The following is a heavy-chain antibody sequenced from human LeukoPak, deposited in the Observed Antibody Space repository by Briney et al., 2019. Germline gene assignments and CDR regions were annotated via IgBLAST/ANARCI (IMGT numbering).Heavy chain of an antibody. CDR1: GGSISSYY. V-gene: IGHV4-4*07. Sequence: SETLSLTCTVSGGSISSYYWSWIRQPAGKGLEWIGRIYTSGSTNYNPSLKSRVTMSVDTSKNQFSLKLSSVTAADRAVYYCARDHIVVVPAAISWFDPWGQGTLVTVSS. D-gene: IGHD2-2*01. CDR3: ARDHIVVVPAAISWFDP. CDR2: IYTSGST. J-gene: IGHJ5*02.